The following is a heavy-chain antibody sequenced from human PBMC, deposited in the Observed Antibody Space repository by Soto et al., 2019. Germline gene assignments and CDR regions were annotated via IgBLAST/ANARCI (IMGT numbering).Heavy chain of an antibody. J-gene: IGHJ4*02. CDR2: IYYNGNT. V-gene: IGHV4-61*07. CDR3: ARLAYTSGFTFDY. D-gene: IGHD5-18*01. Sequence: WTWIRQPPGVRLEWIGYIYYNGNTNYNSSLKSRVTISIDTSKNEFSLKLNSVTAADTAVYFCARLAYTSGFTFDYWGRGTLVTVSS.